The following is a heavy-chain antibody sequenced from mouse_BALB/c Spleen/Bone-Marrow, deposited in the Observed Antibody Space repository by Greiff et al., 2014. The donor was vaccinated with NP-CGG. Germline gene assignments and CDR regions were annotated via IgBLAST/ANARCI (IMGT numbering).Heavy chain of an antibody. CDR3: ARQRGGGYYGFFAY. CDR2: ISSGDGYT. D-gene: IGHD1-1*01. Sequence: EVKLVESGGALVKPEGSLKLSCAASGFTFSSYGMSWVRQTPDKRLEWVATISSGDGYTYYPDSVKGRFAISRDNAKNTLYLQMSSLTSEDSAMYYCARQRGGGYYGFFAYWGQGTLVTVSA. V-gene: IGHV5-6*01. CDR1: GFTFSSYG. J-gene: IGHJ3*01.